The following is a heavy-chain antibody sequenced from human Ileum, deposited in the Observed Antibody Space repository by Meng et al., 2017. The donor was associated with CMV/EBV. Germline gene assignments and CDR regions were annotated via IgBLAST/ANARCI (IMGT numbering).Heavy chain of an antibody. CDR1: GGSISGYY. D-gene: IGHD2-2*01. J-gene: IGHJ4*02. Sequence: VALDGSARGRVKPSETLSLTGTVSGGSISGYYWGWIRQPATKGLEWIGRVYSSGSTDYNPSLQSRVTMSVDTSKNQFSLKLSSVTAADTAVYYCARGSSSWAFDYWGQGTLVTVSS. V-gene: IGHV4-4*07. CDR3: ARGSSSWAFDY. CDR2: VYSSGST.